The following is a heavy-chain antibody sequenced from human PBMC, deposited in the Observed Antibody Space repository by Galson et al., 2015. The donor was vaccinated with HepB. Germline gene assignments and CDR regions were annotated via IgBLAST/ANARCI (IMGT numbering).Heavy chain of an antibody. Sequence: SLRLSCAASGFTFSNYWMNWGRQAPGTGLELVANMNQDGSDKRYAESVRGRFTISRDNGKSSLFLQMISRRAEDTALYYCARGFRGSDDNWGQGSLVTVSS. CDR3: ARGFRGSDDN. J-gene: IGHJ4*02. CDR1: GFTFSNYW. CDR2: MNQDGSDK. D-gene: IGHD3-10*01. V-gene: IGHV3-7*01.